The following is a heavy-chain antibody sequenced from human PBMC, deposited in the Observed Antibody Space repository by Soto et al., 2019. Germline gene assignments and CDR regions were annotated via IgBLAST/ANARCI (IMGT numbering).Heavy chain of an antibody. J-gene: IGHJ5*02. D-gene: IGHD2-8*01. CDR3: ASLVLMVYANEAWFDP. CDR2: IYYSGST. V-gene: IGHV4-30-4*01. CDR1: GGSISSGDYY. Sequence: PSETLSLTCTVSGGSISSGDYYWSWIRQPPGKGLEWIGYIYYSGSTYYNPSLKSRVTISVDTSKNQFSLKLSSVTAADTAVYYCASLVLMVYANEAWFDPWGQGTLVTVSS.